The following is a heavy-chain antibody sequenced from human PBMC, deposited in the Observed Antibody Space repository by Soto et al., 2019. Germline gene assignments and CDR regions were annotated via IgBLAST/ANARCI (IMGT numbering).Heavy chain of an antibody. CDR1: GFTFSSYG. CDR3: ARERVAAAEDYYYYGMDV. J-gene: IGHJ6*02. D-gene: IGHD6-13*01. CDR2: IWYDGSNK. Sequence: GGSLRLSCAASGFTFSSYGMHWARQAPGKGLEWVAVIWYDGSNKYYADSVKGRFTISRDNSKNTLYLQMNSLRAEDTAVYYCARERVAAAEDYYYYGMDVWGQGTTVTVSS. V-gene: IGHV3-33*01.